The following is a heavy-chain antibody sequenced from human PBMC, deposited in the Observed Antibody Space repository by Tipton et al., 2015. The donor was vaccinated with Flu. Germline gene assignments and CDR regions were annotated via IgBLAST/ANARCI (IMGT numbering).Heavy chain of an antibody. V-gene: IGHV1-2*02. Sequence: LVQSGAEVKKPGASVKVSCKDSGYTFTGYYMHWVRQAPGQGLEWMGWINPNSGGTNYAQKFQGRVTMTRDTSISTAYMELSRLRSDDTAVYYCASMTTVTSGDYYGMDVWGQGTTVTVSS. CDR3: ASMTTVTSGDYYGMDV. CDR2: INPNSGGT. D-gene: IGHD4-11*01. J-gene: IGHJ6*02. CDR1: GYTFTGYY.